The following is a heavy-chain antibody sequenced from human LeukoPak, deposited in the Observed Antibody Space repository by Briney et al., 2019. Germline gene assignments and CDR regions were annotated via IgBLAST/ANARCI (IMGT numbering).Heavy chain of an antibody. D-gene: IGHD3-10*01. V-gene: IGHV4-59*01. CDR3: ARESYGSGSYYPAF. CDR1: GGXISNYY. CDR2: IYYSGST. J-gene: IGHJ4*02. Sequence: SETLSLTCTVSGGXISNYYWSWIRQPPGKGLEWIGFIYYSGSTNYNPSLKSRVTISIDTSKNQFSLNLSSVTAADTAVYYCARESYGSGSYYPAFWGQGTLVTVSS.